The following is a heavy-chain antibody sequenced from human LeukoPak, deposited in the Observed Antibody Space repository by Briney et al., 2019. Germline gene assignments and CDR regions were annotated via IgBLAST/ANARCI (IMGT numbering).Heavy chain of an antibody. J-gene: IGHJ4*02. CDR2: INHSGST. D-gene: IGHD3-22*01. Sequence: SETLSLTCAVYGGSFSGYYWSWIRQPPGKGLEWIGEINHSGSTNYNPSLKSRVTISVDTSKNQFSLRLNSLTAADTALYYCARDSETGYYYDSSGYSDYWGQGILVTVSS. V-gene: IGHV4-34*01. CDR3: ARDSETGYYYDSSGYSDY. CDR1: GGSFSGYY.